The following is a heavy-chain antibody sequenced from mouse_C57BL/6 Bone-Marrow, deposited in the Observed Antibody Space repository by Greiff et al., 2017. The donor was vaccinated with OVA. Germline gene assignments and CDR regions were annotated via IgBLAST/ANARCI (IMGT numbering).Heavy chain of an antibody. Sequence: EVMLVESGEGLVKPGGSLKLSCAASGFTFSSYAMSWVRQTPEKRLEWVAYISSGGDYIYYADTVKGRFTISRDNARNTLYLQMSSLKSEDTAMYYCTREHYSNPSYAMDYWGQGTSVTVSS. J-gene: IGHJ4*01. CDR3: TREHYSNPSYAMDY. V-gene: IGHV5-9-1*02. CDR1: GFTFSSYA. D-gene: IGHD2-5*01. CDR2: ISSGGDYI.